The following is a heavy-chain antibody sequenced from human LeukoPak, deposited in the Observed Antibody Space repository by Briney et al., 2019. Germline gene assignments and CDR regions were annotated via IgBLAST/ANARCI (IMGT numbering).Heavy chain of an antibody. V-gene: IGHV1-46*01. CDR1: GYSFTGDY. CDR3: ARDTKQWLVLRGHYFDY. CDR2: INPSGGST. Sequence: ASVKVSCKASGYSFTGDYMHWVRQAPGQGLEWMGIINPSGGSTSYAQKFQGRVTMTRDTSTSTVYMELSSLRSEDTAVYYCARDTKQWLVLRGHYFDYWGQGTLVTVSS. D-gene: IGHD6-19*01. J-gene: IGHJ4*02.